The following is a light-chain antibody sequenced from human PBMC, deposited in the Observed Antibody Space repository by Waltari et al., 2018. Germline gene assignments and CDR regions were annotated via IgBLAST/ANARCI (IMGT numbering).Light chain of an antibody. J-gene: IGKJ1*01. CDR2: GAS. CDR1: QSVSSSY. CDR3: QQYGSSPRT. Sequence: EIVLTQSPGTLSLSPGERATLSCRASQSVSSSYLAWYQQKPGQAPRLLIYGASSRATGIPDRVGGSGSGTDFTLTISRLEPEDVAVYYCQQYGSSPRTFGQGTKVEIK. V-gene: IGKV3-20*01.